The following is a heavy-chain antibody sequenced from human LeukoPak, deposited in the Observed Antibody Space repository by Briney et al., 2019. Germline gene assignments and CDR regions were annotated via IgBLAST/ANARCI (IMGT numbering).Heavy chain of an antibody. Sequence: SETLSLTCTVSGGSISSSSYYWGWIRQPPGKGLEWIGSIYYSGSTNYNPSLKSRVTISVDTSKNQFSLKLSSVTAADTAVYYCARVSLLYSSGWYYFDYWGQGTLVTVSS. J-gene: IGHJ4*02. CDR2: IYYSGST. D-gene: IGHD6-19*01. CDR1: GGSISSSSYY. V-gene: IGHV4-39*07. CDR3: ARVSLLYSSGWYYFDY.